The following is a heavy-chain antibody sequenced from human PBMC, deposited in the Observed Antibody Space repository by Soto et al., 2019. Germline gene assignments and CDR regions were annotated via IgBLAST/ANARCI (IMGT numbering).Heavy chain of an antibody. CDR2: IIPYLGVI. J-gene: IGHJ4*02. CDR3: PSGSAPDVDY. V-gene: IGHV1-69*02. Sequence: QVPLVQSGAEVKKPGSSVKVSCKASGGSFSKYSISWIRQAPGQGLEWMGRIIPYLGVITYAQKFKGRVTISADEFTGTGHMELNSLGSEDTATYFCPSGSAPDVDYWGQGSLITVS. CDR1: GGSFSKYS. D-gene: IGHD3-10*01.